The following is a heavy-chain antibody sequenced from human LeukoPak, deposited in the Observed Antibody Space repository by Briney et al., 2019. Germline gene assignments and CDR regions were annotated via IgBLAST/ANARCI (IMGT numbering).Heavy chain of an antibody. CDR1: GYTFTSYD. J-gene: IGHJ4*02. Sequence: ASVKVSCKASGYTFTSYDINWVRQATGQGLEWMGWMNPNSGNTGYAQKFQGRVTMTRNTSISTAYMELSSLRSEDTAVYYCARSLARYYYDSSGYWGQGPLVTVSS. CDR3: ARSLARYYYDSSGY. V-gene: IGHV1-8*01. D-gene: IGHD3-22*01. CDR2: MNPNSGNT.